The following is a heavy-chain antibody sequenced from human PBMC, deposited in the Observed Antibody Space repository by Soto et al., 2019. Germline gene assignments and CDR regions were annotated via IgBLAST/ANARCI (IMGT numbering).Heavy chain of an antibody. CDR1: GFTFNTFA. CDR3: ARDRGAALDS. Sequence: SGGSLRLSCVVSGFTFNTFAMTWVRQAPGKGLEWVSALSGSGSLSYYADSVKGRFTISRDNSKNTLYLQMNNLRVDETAVYFCARDRGAALDSWGQGTLVTVSS. CDR2: LSGSGSLS. J-gene: IGHJ4*02. D-gene: IGHD6-25*01. V-gene: IGHV3-23*01.